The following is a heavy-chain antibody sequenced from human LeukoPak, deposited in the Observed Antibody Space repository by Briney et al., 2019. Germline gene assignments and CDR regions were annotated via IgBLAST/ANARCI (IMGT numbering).Heavy chain of an antibody. Sequence: VASVKVSCKASGYTFTGYYMHWVRQAPGQALEWMVWINPNSGDTNYAQKFQGRVTVTRDTCISTAYMELSRLRSDGTAVYYCARVGSSGWYVHPTLDYWGQGTLVTVSS. J-gene: IGHJ4*02. CDR3: ARVGSSGWYVHPTLDY. CDR1: GYTFTGYY. D-gene: IGHD6-19*01. CDR2: INPNSGDT. V-gene: IGHV1-2*02.